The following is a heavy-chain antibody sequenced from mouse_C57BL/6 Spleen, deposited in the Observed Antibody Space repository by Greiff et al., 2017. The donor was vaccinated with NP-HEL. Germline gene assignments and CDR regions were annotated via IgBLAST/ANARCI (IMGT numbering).Heavy chain of an antibody. V-gene: IGHV1-64*01. Sequence: QVQLQQPGAELVKPGASVKLSCKASGYTFTSYWMHWVKQRPGQGLEWIGMIHPNSGSTNYNEKFKSKATLTVDKSSSTAYMQLSSLTSENSAVYDCARDYGNYYAMDYWGQGTSVTVSS. CDR3: ARDYGNYYAMDY. CDR1: GYTFTSYW. D-gene: IGHD2-1*01. J-gene: IGHJ4*01. CDR2: IHPNSGST.